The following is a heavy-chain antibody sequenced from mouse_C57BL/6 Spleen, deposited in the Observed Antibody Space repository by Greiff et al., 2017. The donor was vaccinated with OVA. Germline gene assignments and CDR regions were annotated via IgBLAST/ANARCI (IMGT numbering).Heavy chain of an antibody. CDR1: GYTFTSYW. V-gene: IGHV1-59*01. CDR3: ARRNYYGSSRHYFDY. J-gene: IGHJ2*01. D-gene: IGHD1-1*01. Sequence: QVQLQQPGAELVRPGTSVKLSCKASGYTFTSYWMHWVKQRPGQGLEWIGVIDPSDSYTNYNQKFKGKATLTVATSSSTAYMQLSSLTSEDSAVYYCARRNYYGSSRHYFDYWGQGTTLTVSS. CDR2: IDPSDSYT.